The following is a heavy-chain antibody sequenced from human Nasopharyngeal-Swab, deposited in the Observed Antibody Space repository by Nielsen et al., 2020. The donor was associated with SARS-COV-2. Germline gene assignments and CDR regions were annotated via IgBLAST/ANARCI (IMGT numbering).Heavy chain of an antibody. CDR3: ARASQEMATTHYFDY. CDR2: IIPLFGTA. Sequence: SVKVSCKASGGTFSSYAISWVRQAPGQGLEWMGGIIPLFGTANYAQKFQGRVTITADKSTSTAYMELSSLRSEDTAVYYCARASQEMATTHYFDYWGQGTPVTVSS. CDR1: GGTFSSYA. J-gene: IGHJ4*02. D-gene: IGHD5-24*01. V-gene: IGHV1-69*06.